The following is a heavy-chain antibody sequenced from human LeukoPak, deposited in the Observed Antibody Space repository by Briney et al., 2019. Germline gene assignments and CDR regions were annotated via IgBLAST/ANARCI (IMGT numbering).Heavy chain of an antibody. Sequence: PSETLSLTCAVYGGSFSGYYWNWICQPPGKGLEWIGEINHSGSTNYNPSLKSRVTISVDTSKNQFSLKLSSVTAADTAVYYCARGGVVAATLRQYGMDVWGQGTTVTVSS. CDR1: GGSFSGYY. CDR2: INHSGST. J-gene: IGHJ6*02. CDR3: ARGGVVAATLRQYGMDV. D-gene: IGHD2-15*01. V-gene: IGHV4-34*01.